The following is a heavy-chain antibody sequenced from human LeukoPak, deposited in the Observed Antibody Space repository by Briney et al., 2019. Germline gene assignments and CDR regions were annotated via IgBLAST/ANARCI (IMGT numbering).Heavy chain of an antibody. D-gene: IGHD1-26*01. CDR1: GFTFSSYS. V-gene: IGHV3-21*01. Sequence: GGSLRLSCAASGFTFSSYSMNWVRQAPGKGLEWVSSISSSSSYIYYADSVKGRFTISRDNAKNSLYLQMNSLRAEDTAVYYCARELLQPYYYYYYGMDVWGQGTTVTVSS. J-gene: IGHJ6*02. CDR2: ISSSSSYI. CDR3: ARELLQPYYYYYYGMDV.